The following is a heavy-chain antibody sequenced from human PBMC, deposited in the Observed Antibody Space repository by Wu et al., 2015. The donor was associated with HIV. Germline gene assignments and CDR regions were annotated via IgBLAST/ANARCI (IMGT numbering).Heavy chain of an antibody. D-gene: IGHD6-13*01. J-gene: IGHJ2*01. CDR2: INPNSGGT. Sequence: QVRLVQSGAEVKKPGASVKVSCKASGYTFTGYYMHWVRQAPGQGLEWMGWINPNSGGTNYAQKFQGRVTMTRDTSISTAYMELSRLRSDDTAVYYCARDVSRIAAAVHWYFDLWGRGTLVTVSS. CDR3: ARDVSRIAAAVHWYFDL. CDR1: GYTFTGYY. V-gene: IGHV1-2*02.